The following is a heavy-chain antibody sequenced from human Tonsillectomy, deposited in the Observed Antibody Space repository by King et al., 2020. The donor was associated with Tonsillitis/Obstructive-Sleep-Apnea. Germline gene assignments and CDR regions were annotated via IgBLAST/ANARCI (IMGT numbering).Heavy chain of an antibody. CDR1: GGSISSSSYY. V-gene: IGHV4-39*01. CDR2: IYYSGST. Sequence: QLQESGPGLVKPSETLSLTCTVSGGSISSSSYYWGWIRQPPGKGLEWIGSIYYSGSTYYNPSLKSRVTISVDTSKNQFSLKLSSVTDADTAVYYCARLGLYYYDSRVGYWGQGTLVTVPS. D-gene: IGHD3-22*01. J-gene: IGHJ4*02. CDR3: ARLGLYYYDSRVGY.